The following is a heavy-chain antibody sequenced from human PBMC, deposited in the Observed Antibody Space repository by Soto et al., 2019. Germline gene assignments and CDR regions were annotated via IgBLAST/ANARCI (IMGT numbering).Heavy chain of an antibody. D-gene: IGHD2-21*02. Sequence: QVQLQEWGPGLVRPSQTLSLTCTVSGGSMSSGDYYWSWIRQPPGKGLEWIGYIYYSGSTYYNPSLKSRVTISVDTYKNQFSLKLSSVTAADTAVYYCARVKDCGGDCYSWFFDYWGQGTLVTVSS. J-gene: IGHJ4*02. CDR1: GGSMSSGDYY. V-gene: IGHV4-30-4*01. CDR3: ARVKDCGGDCYSWFFDY. CDR2: IYYSGST.